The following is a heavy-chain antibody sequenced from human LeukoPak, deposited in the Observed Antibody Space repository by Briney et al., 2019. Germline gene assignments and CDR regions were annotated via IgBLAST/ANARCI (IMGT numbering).Heavy chain of an antibody. Sequence: SQTLSLTCIVSGGSISSGDYYWSWIRQSPGKGLEWIGYIYYSGSTYYNPSLKSRVTISVDTSKNQFSLKLSSVTAADTAVYYCARGGSSGYYYYFDYWGQGTLVTVSS. CDR3: ARGGSSGYYYYFDY. D-gene: IGHD3-22*01. V-gene: IGHV4-30-4*01. CDR2: IYYSGST. J-gene: IGHJ4*02. CDR1: GGSISSGDYY.